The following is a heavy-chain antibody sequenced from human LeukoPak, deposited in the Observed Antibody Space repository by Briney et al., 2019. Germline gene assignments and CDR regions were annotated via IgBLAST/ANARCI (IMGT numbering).Heavy chain of an antibody. D-gene: IGHD3-10*01. CDR2: ISSNEGST. J-gene: IGHJ4*02. Sequence: PGGSLRLSCAASGFTFSSYAMHWVRQAPGKGLEYVSAISSNEGSTYYANSVKGRFTISRDNSKNTLYLQMGSLRAEDMAVYYCAREYFYGSGYFFDYWGQGTLVTVSS. CDR3: AREYFYGSGYFFDY. CDR1: GFTFSSYA. V-gene: IGHV3-64*01.